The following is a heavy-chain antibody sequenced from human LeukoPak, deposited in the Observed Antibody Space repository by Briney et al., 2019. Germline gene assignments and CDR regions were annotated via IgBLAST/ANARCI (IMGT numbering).Heavy chain of an antibody. CDR1: GFTFSTYA. J-gene: IGHJ3*02. V-gene: IGHV3-30*04. Sequence: GGSLRLSCAASGFTFSTYAMHWVRQAPGKGLEWVAIILSDGGSKDYADSVKGRFTISRDNSKNTLYLQMNSLRAEDTAVYYCASLEMATINDAFDIWGQGTMVTVSS. CDR2: ILSDGGSK. D-gene: IGHD5-24*01. CDR3: ASLEMATINDAFDI.